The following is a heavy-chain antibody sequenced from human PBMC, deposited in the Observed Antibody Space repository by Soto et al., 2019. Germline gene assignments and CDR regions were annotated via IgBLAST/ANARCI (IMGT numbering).Heavy chain of an antibody. V-gene: IGHV4-34*01. J-gene: IGHJ6*04. Sequence: SETLSLTCSVYGGSFSDYYWSWIRQPPGKGLEWIGEINHSGSTNYDPSLKSRVTISVHTSKNQFSLKLSSVTAADTAVYYCARARKGSGSDYYYHYGMDVWGKGTTVTVSS. CDR3: ARARKGSGSDYYYHYGMDV. D-gene: IGHD3-3*01. CDR1: GGSFSDYY. CDR2: INHSGST.